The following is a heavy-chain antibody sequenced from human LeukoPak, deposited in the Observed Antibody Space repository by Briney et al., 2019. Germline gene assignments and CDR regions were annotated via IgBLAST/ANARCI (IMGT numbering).Heavy chain of an antibody. Sequence: ASVKVSCKASGYTFTGYYMHWVRQAPGQGLEWMGWINPNSGGTNYAQKFQGRVTMTRDTSISTAYMELSRLRSDDTAVYYCARAGTPGYCSSTSCYGLDYWGQGTLVTVSS. D-gene: IGHD2-2*01. CDR1: GYTFTGYY. CDR2: INPNSGGT. J-gene: IGHJ4*02. CDR3: ARAGTPGYCSSTSCYGLDY. V-gene: IGHV1-2*02.